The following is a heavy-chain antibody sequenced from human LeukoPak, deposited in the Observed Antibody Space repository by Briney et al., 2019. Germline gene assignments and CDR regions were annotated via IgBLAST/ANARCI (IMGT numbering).Heavy chain of an antibody. D-gene: IGHD3-16*01. J-gene: IGHJ4*02. CDR3: ARPPGDGNYFDY. CDR1: GGTFSSYA. V-gene: IGHV1-69*13. CDR2: IIPIFGTA. Sequence: SVKVSCKASGGTFSSYAISWVRQASGQGLEWMGGIIPIFGTANYAQKFQGRVTITADESTSTAYMELSSLRSEDTAVYYCARPPGDGNYFDYWGQGTLVTVSS.